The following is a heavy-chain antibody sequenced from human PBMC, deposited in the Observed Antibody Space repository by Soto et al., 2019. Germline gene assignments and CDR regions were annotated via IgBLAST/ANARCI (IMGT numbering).Heavy chain of an antibody. CDR2: IYYNGST. J-gene: IGHJ6*02. CDR3: ARVTGRYYYGMDV. V-gene: IGHV4-39*07. Sequence: SETLSLTCTVSGGSISSSSYYWGWIRQPPGKGLEWIGSIYYNGSTNYNPSLKSRVTISVDTSKNQFSLKLSSVTAADTAVYYCARVTGRYYYGMDVWGQGTTVTVSS. CDR1: GGSISSSSYY.